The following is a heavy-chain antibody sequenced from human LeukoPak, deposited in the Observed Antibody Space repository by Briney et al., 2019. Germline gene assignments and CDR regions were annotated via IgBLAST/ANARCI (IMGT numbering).Heavy chain of an antibody. CDR2: IKQDGSEK. CDR1: GFRFSSYW. CDR3: ARDPFSSSWQDY. J-gene: IGHJ4*02. Sequence: GGSLRLSCAASGFRFSSYWMSWVRQAPGKGLEWVANIKQDGSEKYYVDSVKGRFTISRDNAKNSLYLQMNSLRAEDTAVYYCARDPFSSSWQDYWGQGTLVTVSS. D-gene: IGHD6-13*01. V-gene: IGHV3-7*01.